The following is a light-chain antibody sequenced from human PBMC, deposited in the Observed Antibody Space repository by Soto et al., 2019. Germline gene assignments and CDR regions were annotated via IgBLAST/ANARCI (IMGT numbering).Light chain of an antibody. Sequence: EMVLTQSPGTLSFSPGDRATLSCRTSQSISSNSLAWYQQKPGQAPRLFIYGASSRATGIPDRFIGSGSGTHFTLTISRLEPEDFALYYCQQYGSSPRISFGQGTRLEIK. V-gene: IGKV3-20*01. CDR3: QQYGSSPRIS. J-gene: IGKJ5*01. CDR2: GAS. CDR1: QSISSNS.